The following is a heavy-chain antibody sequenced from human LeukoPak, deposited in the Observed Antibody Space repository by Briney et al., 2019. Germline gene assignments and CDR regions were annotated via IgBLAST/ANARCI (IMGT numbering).Heavy chain of an antibody. CDR1: GGSISSYY. CDR2: ISDIGSI. V-gene: IGHV4-59*08. Sequence: SETPSLTCTVSGGSISSYYWSWIRQPPGKGLEWIAYISDIGSINYNPSLKSRVTISLDTSKNQLSLKLRSVTAADTAVYYCAGHHPRNTVDFWGQGTLVTVSS. CDR3: AGHHPRNTVDF. J-gene: IGHJ4*02. D-gene: IGHD2/OR15-2a*01.